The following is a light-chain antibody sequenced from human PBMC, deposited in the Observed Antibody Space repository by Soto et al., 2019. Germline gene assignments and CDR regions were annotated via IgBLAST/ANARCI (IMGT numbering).Light chain of an antibody. V-gene: IGKV1-39*01. Sequence: DIQMTQSPSSLSASVGDRVTLTCRASQNIDNLLNWYHHKPGKAPKLLISGTSTLESGVPPGFSGSGSGPVFTLTISSFQAEHVGIYYCQQSFNSPTFGQGTKLEIK. J-gene: IGKJ2*01. CDR3: QQSFNSPT. CDR2: GTS. CDR1: QNIDNL.